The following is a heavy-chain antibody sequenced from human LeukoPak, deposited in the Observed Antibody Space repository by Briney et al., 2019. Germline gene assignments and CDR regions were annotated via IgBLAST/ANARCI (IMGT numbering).Heavy chain of an antibody. Sequence: LETLSLTCTVSGGSISSSTYYWGWIRQPPGKGLEWIGSLYYSGSTYNNPSLKSRVTISVDTSKNQFSLKLSSVTAADTAVYYCARLQSVPAAGGWWFDPWGQGTLVTVSS. CDR2: LYYSGST. D-gene: IGHD2-2*01. CDR3: ARLQSVPAAGGWWFDP. CDR1: GGSISSSTYY. V-gene: IGHV4-39*01. J-gene: IGHJ5*02.